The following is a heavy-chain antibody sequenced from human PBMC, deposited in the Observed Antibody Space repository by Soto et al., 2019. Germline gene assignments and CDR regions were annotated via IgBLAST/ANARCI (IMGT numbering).Heavy chain of an antibody. CDR2: FYWNGDK. Sequence: QITLKESGPTLVKATQTLTLTCTFSGFSLSTRGVGVGWLRQSRGKALQWLALFYWNGDKPYNPTLKAIITIPKDTSKNQVVLTLTNMDPVDTAKYFCAHRPSGWFLFDYWGQGTLVTVSS. CDR3: AHRPSGWFLFDY. V-gene: IGHV2-5*01. CDR1: GFSLSTRGVG. D-gene: IGHD6-19*01. J-gene: IGHJ4*02.